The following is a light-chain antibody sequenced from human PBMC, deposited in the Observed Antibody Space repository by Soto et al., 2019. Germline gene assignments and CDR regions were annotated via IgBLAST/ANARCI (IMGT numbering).Light chain of an antibody. CDR3: MQALQTPWT. Sequence: DLVMTQSPLSLPVTPGEPASISCRSSQSLLHSNGYYYLDWYLQKPGQSPQLLIYLGSNRASGVPDRFSGSVSGTDFTLKISRVEAEDVGVYYCMQALQTPWTFGQGTKVEIK. CDR1: QSLLHSNGYYY. V-gene: IGKV2-28*01. CDR2: LGS. J-gene: IGKJ1*01.